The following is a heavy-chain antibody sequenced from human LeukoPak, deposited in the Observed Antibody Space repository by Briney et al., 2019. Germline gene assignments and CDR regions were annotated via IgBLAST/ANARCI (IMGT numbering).Heavy chain of an antibody. V-gene: IGHV3-13*04. CDR2: IGIDDGT. D-gene: IGHD1-26*01. CDR1: GFPFSTYD. CDR3: ARWYAVWSGSYQTGFDY. Sequence: GGSLRLSCAASGFPFSTYDMHWVRQATGKGLEWVSGIGIDDGTYYAVSVKGRFSIARENAKNSLYLQMNSLRAGDTAVYYCARWYAVWSGSYQTGFDYWGQGTLVTVSS. J-gene: IGHJ4*02.